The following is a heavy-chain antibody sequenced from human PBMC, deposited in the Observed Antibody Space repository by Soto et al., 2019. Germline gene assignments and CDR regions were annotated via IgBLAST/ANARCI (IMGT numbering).Heavy chain of an antibody. D-gene: IGHD3-16*01. CDR2: IHYTGST. CDR1: GDSISSNNYY. CDR3: ARHPGYAVPTVYSTHYFNY. Sequence: QLQLQESGPGLVKPSETLSLTCSVSGDSISSNNYYCGWIRQPPGKGLEWIGSIHYTGSTHYNPSLKSRVTMSVDTSTSQFSLKLSSVTAAVTAVYYCARHPGYAVPTVYSTHYFNYWGQGILVTVST. V-gene: IGHV4-39*01. J-gene: IGHJ4*02.